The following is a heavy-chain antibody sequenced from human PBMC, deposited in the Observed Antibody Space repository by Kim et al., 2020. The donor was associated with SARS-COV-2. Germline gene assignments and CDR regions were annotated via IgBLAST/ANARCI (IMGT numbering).Heavy chain of an antibody. V-gene: IGHV4-31*03. J-gene: IGHJ5*02. Sequence: SETLSLTCTVSGGSISSGGYYWSWIRQHPGKGLEWIGYIYYSGSTYYNPSLKSRVTISVDTSKNQFSLKLSSVTAADTAVYYCARDNLDCSGGSCHENWFDPWGQGTLVTVSS. D-gene: IGHD2-15*01. CDR1: GGSISSGGYY. CDR2: IYYSGST. CDR3: ARDNLDCSGGSCHENWFDP.